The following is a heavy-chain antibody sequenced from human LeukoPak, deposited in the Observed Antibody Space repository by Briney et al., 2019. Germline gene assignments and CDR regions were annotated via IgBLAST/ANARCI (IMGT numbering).Heavy chain of an antibody. J-gene: IGHJ4*02. D-gene: IGHD1-26*01. Sequence: GGSLRLSCAASGFTFSTYWMAWVRQAPGKGLEWVANIKGDESAKHQADSVKGRFTISRDSAQNSVYLQMSSLRGEDTAVYYCARDVGGSLDYWGQGTLVTVSS. CDR1: GFTFSTYW. CDR2: IKGDESAK. CDR3: ARDVGGSLDY. V-gene: IGHV3-7*01.